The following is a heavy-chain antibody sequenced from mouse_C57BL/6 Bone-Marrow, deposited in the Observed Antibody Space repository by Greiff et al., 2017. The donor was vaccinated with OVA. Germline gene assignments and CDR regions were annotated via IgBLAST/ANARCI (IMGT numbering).Heavy chain of an antibody. CDR3: TRRESSPHWYFDV. J-gene: IGHJ1*03. V-gene: IGHV1-15*01. Sequence: VQGVESGAELVRPGASVTLSCKASGYTFTDYEMHWVKQTPVHGLEWIGAIDPETGGTAYNQKFKGKAILTADKSSSTAYMELRSLTSEDSAVYYCTRRESSPHWYFDVWGTGTTVTVSS. D-gene: IGHD1-1*01. CDR1: GYTFTDYE. CDR2: IDPETGGT.